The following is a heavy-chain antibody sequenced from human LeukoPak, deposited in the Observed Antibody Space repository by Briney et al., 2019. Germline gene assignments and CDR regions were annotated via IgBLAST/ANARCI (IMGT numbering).Heavy chain of an antibody. CDR3: AREDGYCSGGNCYSYFDS. Sequence: GGSLRLSCAASGFTFSHFWMSWVRQAPGKGLEWVAYIKKTGSETYYVDSVKGRFTITRDNARSSLFLQMYSLRAEDTAVYFCAREDGYCSGGNCYSYFDSWGQGTLVTVSS. J-gene: IGHJ4*02. D-gene: IGHD2-15*01. CDR1: GFTFSHFW. CDR2: IKKTGSET. V-gene: IGHV3-7*01.